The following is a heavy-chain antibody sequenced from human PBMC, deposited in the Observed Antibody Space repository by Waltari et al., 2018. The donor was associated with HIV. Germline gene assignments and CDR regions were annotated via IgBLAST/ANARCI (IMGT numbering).Heavy chain of an antibody. D-gene: IGHD3-22*01. CDR2: FDPEDEEI. CDR1: GHTLTELS. J-gene: IGHJ5*02. V-gene: IGHV1-24*01. CDR3: AIRGEYYYDTSGPGGWFDP. Sequence: QVQLVQSGAEVKKPGASVKVSCKVSGHTLTELSIHWVRQAPGKGLEWMGGFDPEDEEIIYAPKFQGRVTISEDTSTDTAYMELSSLRSEDTAVYYCAIRGEYYYDTSGPGGWFDPWGQGTLVTVSS.